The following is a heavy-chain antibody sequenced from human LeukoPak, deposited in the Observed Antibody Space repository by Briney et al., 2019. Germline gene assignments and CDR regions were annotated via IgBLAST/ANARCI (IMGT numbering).Heavy chain of an antibody. D-gene: IGHD2-21*02. CDR3: ARGGSYCGGDCYVDY. CDR1: GGSFSAYY. CDR2: INHSGST. Sequence: SETLSLTCAVYGGSFSAYYWSWIRQPPGKGLEWIGEINHSGSTNYNPSLKSRVTISVDTSKNQFSLKLSSVTAADTAVYYCARGGSYCGGDCYVDYWGQGTLVTVSS. V-gene: IGHV4-34*01. J-gene: IGHJ4*02.